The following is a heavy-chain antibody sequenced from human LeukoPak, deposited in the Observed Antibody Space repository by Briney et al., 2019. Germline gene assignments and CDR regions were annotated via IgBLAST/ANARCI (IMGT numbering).Heavy chain of an antibody. J-gene: IGHJ3*02. CDR3: ARAEGSSKNDAFDI. CDR1: GFTFSSYS. Sequence: GGSLRLSCAASGFTFSSYSMNWVRQAPGKGLEWVSSISSSSSYIYYADSVKGRLTISRDNAKNSLYLQMNSLRAEDTAVYYCARAEGSSKNDAFDIWGQGTMVTVSS. D-gene: IGHD2-2*01. V-gene: IGHV3-21*01. CDR2: ISSSSSYI.